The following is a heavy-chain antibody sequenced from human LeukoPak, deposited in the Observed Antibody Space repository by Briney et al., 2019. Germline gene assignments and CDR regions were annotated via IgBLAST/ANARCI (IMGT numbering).Heavy chain of an antibody. D-gene: IGHD3-10*01. CDR1: GFTFSSYS. Sequence: GGSLRLSCAASGFTFSSYSMNWVRQAPGKGLEWVSSISSSSSYIYYADSVKGRFTISRDNSKNTLYLQMNSLRAEDTAVYYCARDHLSYYNVLDYWGQGTLVTVSS. V-gene: IGHV3-21*01. CDR3: ARDHLSYYNVLDY. J-gene: IGHJ4*02. CDR2: ISSSSSYI.